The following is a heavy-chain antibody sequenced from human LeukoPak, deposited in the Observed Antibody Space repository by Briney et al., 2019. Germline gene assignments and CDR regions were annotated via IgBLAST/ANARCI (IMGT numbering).Heavy chain of an antibody. D-gene: IGHD6-6*01. V-gene: IGHV4-59*08. CDR1: GSSLSSYY. J-gene: IGHJ4*02. Sequence: SETLSLTCTVSGSSLSSYYWSWFRQPPGKGLEWIGNIHYSGGTAYNPSLKSRVTISVDTSKNQFSLKVNSVTAADTAVYYCARYVSSGLDYWGQGTLVTVSS. CDR2: IHYSGGT. CDR3: ARYVSSGLDY.